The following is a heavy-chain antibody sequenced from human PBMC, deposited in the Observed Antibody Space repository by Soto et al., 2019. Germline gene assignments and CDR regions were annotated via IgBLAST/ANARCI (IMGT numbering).Heavy chain of an antibody. CDR1: GFTFSTYA. V-gene: IGHV3-23*01. J-gene: IGHJ6*02. CDR2: ISGSVVST. D-gene: IGHD3-3*01. Sequence: GGSLRLSCAASGFTFSTYAMSWVRQAPGKGLEWVSAISGSVVSTYYADSEKGRFTISRDNSKNTLYLQMSSLRAEDTAVYYCAKGPTIFGVAISYYYYYGMDIWGQGTTVTVSS. CDR3: AKGPTIFGVAISYYYYYGMDI.